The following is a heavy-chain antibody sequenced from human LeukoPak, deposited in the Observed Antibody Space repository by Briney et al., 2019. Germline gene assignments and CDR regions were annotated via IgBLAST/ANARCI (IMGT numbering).Heavy chain of an antibody. V-gene: IGHV4-39*01. Sequence: SETLSLTCTVSGGSIRTDGSYWAWIRQPPGKGLEWIGSIYIDGITHYNSSLQSRVTLSIDTSKNQFSLKLTSVTAADTAVFYCARLFTCAWEYRYGMDVWGQGPAVTVSS. CDR3: ARLFTCAWEYRYGMDV. CDR1: GGSIRTDGSY. CDR2: IYIDGIT. D-gene: IGHD1-26*01. J-gene: IGHJ6*02.